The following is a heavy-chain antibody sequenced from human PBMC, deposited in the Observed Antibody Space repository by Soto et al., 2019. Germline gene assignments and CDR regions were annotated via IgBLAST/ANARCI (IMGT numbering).Heavy chain of an antibody. CDR3: ARGGSLYWYFDL. Sequence: GASVKVSCKASGYTFTNYSMHLGRQAPGQRLEWMGWINAGNGNTKYSQKFQGRVTITRDTSASTAYMELSSLRSEDTAVYYCARGGSLYWYFDLWGRGTLVTVSS. V-gene: IGHV1-3*01. CDR2: INAGNGNT. D-gene: IGHD1-26*01. J-gene: IGHJ2*01. CDR1: GYTFTNYS.